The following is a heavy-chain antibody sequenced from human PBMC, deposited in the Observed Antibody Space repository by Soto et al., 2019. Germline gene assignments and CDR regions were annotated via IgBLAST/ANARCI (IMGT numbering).Heavy chain of an antibody. J-gene: IGHJ4*02. CDR3: AKARVRIVGANSFDY. CDR2: ISDDGDKR. CDR1: GFTFSNYG. V-gene: IGHV3-30*18. Sequence: GGSLRLSCVGSGFTFSNYGMHWVRQPPGKGLEWVALISDDGDKRYYADSVRGRLIISRDNSKDTLYLQMNSLGPDDTAVYFCAKARVRIVGANSFDYWGQGTPVTVSS. D-gene: IGHD1-26*01.